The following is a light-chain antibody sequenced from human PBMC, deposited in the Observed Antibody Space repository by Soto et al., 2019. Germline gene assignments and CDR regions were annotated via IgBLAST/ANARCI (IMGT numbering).Light chain of an antibody. J-gene: IGLJ2*01. CDR2: EVS. CDR3: SSYAGSNNLV. CDR1: NSDVGGYNY. Sequence: QSALTQPPSASGSPGQSVTISCTGINSDVGGYNYVSWYQQHPGKAPKLMIYEVSKRPSGVPDRFSGSKSGNTASLTVSGLQAEDEADYYCSSYAGSNNLVFGGGTKLTVL. V-gene: IGLV2-8*01.